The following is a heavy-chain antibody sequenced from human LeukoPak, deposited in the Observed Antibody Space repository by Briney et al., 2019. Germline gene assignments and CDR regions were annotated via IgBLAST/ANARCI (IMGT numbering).Heavy chain of an antibody. CDR3: ARDAEYSSGWFAFDY. CDR2: ISYDGSNK. J-gene: IGHJ4*02. D-gene: IGHD6-19*01. Sequence: GGSLRLSCAASGFTFSSYWMHWVRQAPGKGLEWVAVISYDGSNKYYADSVKGRFTISRDNSKNTLYLQMNSLRAEDTAVYYCARDAEYSSGWFAFDYWGQGTLVTVSS. V-gene: IGHV3-30*03. CDR1: GFTFSSYW.